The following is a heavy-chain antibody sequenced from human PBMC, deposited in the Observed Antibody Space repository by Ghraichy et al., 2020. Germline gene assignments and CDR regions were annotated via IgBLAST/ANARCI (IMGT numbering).Heavy chain of an antibody. CDR3: ARVGTWSSGWYAGDFDY. D-gene: IGHD6-19*01. CDR1: GLTFSRYW. CDR2: INSDGSST. J-gene: IGHJ4*02. Sequence: ETLSLTCAASGLTFSRYWMHWVRQAPGKGLVWVSRINSDGSSTNYADSVKGRFTISRDNSKNTLYLQMNSLRAEDTAVYYCARVGTWSSGWYAGDFDYWGQGTLVTVFS. V-gene: IGHV3-74*01.